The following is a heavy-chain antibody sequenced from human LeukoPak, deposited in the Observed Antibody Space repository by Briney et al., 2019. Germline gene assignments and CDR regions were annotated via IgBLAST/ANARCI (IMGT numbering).Heavy chain of an antibody. Sequence: PAGSLRLSCAASGLPLSLYWMNCVSQAPGKRLEWVANIKQDGSVKHYVDSVKGRFTISRDNAKNSLFLQMDSLTPEDTDMYFCASHRYHDNTAYLNHWGQGTLVTASS. CDR3: ASHRYHDNTAYLNH. CDR1: GLPLSLYW. J-gene: IGHJ4*02. V-gene: IGHV3-7*01. D-gene: IGHD3-16*01. CDR2: IKQDGSVK.